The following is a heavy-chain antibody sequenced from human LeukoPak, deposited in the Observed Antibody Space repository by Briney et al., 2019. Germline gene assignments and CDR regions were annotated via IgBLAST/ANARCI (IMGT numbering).Heavy chain of an antibody. V-gene: IGHV3-7*02. CDR1: GFTFSNYW. CDR2: IKPDGSQK. Sequence: GGSLILSCAASGFTFSNYWMNWVRQVPGKGLEWVANIKPDGSQKYYVGSVKGRFTISRDNAKNSLYLQMTSLRAEDTAVYYCARRTYPNDAFDIWGQGTMVSVSS. CDR3: ARRTYPNDAFDI. J-gene: IGHJ3*02. D-gene: IGHD1-7*01.